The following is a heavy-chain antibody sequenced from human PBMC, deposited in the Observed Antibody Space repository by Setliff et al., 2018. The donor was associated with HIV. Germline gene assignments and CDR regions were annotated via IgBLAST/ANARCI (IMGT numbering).Heavy chain of an antibody. V-gene: IGHV4-61*09. D-gene: IGHD6-13*01. Sequence: SETLSLTCTVSGGSISSGSYYWSWIWQPAGKGLEWIGHIYTSGSTNYNPSLKSRVTISVDTSKNQFSLKLSSVTAADTAVYYCARDLVWPYSSRWYDAFDIWGQGTMVTVSS. CDR1: GGSISSGSYY. CDR3: ARDLVWPYSSRWYDAFDI. J-gene: IGHJ3*02. CDR2: IYTSGST.